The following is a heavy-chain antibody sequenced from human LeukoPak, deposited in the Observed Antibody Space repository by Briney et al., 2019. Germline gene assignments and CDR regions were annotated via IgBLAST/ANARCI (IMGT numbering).Heavy chain of an antibody. CDR2: FDPEDGET. Sequence: ASVKVSCKVSGYTLTELSMHWVRQAPGKGLEWMGGFDPEDGETIYAQKFQGRVTMTEDTSTDTAYMELSSLRSEDTAVYYCATGFGVRFLEWPIQENAFDIWGQGTMVTVSS. CDR3: ATGFGVRFLEWPIQENAFDI. D-gene: IGHD3-3*01. V-gene: IGHV1-24*01. J-gene: IGHJ3*02. CDR1: GYTLTELS.